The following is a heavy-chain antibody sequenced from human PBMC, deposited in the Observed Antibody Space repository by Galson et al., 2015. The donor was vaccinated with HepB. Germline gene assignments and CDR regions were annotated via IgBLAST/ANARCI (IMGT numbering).Heavy chain of an antibody. V-gene: IGHV1-18*04. Sequence: SVKVSCKASGYTFTSYGISWVRQAPGQGLEWMGWISAYNGNTNYAQKLQGRVTMTTDTSTSTAYMELRSLRSDDTAVYYCARVALDCSGGSCYYFYYYYGMDVWGQGTTVTVSS. D-gene: IGHD2-15*01. CDR1: GYTFTSYG. CDR3: ARVALDCSGGSCYYFYYYYGMDV. J-gene: IGHJ6*02. CDR2: ISAYNGNT.